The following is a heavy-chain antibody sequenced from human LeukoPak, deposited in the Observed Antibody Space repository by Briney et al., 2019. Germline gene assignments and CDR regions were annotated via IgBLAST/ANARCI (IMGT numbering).Heavy chain of an antibody. CDR3: ARDSALRTRGVPADY. CDR2: ISAYNGNT. V-gene: IGHV1-18*01. Sequence: ASVKVSCKASGYTFTNYGISWVRQAPGQGLEWMGWISAYNGNTNYAQKLQGRVTMTTDTSTSTAYMELRSLRSDDTAVYYCARDSALRTRGVPADYWGQGTLVTVSS. J-gene: IGHJ4*02. D-gene: IGHD2-2*01. CDR1: GYTFTNYG.